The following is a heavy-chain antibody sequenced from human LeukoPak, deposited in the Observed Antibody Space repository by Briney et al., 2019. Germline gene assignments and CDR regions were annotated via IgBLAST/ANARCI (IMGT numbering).Heavy chain of an antibody. CDR1: GGSISSYY. D-gene: IGHD6-19*01. J-gene: IGHJ6*02. V-gene: IGHV4-59*01. Sequence: PSETLSLTCTVSGGSISSYYWSWIRQPPGKGLEWIGYIYYSGSTNYNPSLKSRVTISADTSKNQFSLKLSSVTAADTAVYYCAREEVAGSYYYGLDVWGQGTTVTVSS. CDR2: IYYSGST. CDR3: AREEVAGSYYYGLDV.